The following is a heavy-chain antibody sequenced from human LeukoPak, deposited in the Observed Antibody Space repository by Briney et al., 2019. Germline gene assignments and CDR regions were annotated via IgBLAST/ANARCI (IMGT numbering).Heavy chain of an antibody. V-gene: IGHV4-34*01. CDR1: GGSFSGYY. D-gene: IGHD2-21*01. Sequence: AETLSLTCAVYGGSFSGYYWSWIRQPPGKGLEWIGEINHSGSTNYNPSLKSRVTISVDTSKNQFSLKLSSVTAADTAVYYCARGLIPHAFDIWGQGTMVTVSS. CDR3: ARGLIPHAFDI. J-gene: IGHJ3*02. CDR2: INHSGST.